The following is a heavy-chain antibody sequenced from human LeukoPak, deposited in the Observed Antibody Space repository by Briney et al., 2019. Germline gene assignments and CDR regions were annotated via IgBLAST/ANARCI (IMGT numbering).Heavy chain of an antibody. Sequence: SETLSLTCTVSGGSISSYYWSWIRQPPGEGLEWIGYIYYSGSTNYNPSLKSRVTISVDTSKNQFSLKLSSVTAADTAVYYCAREVRVVPAAIPLMDVWGKGTTVTVSS. CDR3: AREVRVVPAAIPLMDV. J-gene: IGHJ6*04. D-gene: IGHD2-2*01. V-gene: IGHV4-59*01. CDR1: GGSISSYY. CDR2: IYYSGST.